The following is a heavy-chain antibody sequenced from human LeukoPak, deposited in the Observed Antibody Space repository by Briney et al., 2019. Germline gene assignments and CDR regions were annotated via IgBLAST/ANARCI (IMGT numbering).Heavy chain of an antibody. CDR2: ISYDGSNR. Sequence: GSLRLSCAASGFTFSSYGMHWVRQAPGKGLEWVAVISYDGSNRYYADSVEGRFTISRDNSKNTLYLQMNSLRAEDTAVYYCANEGEYYFDYWGQGTLVTVSS. CDR3: ANEGEYYFDY. J-gene: IGHJ4*02. CDR1: GFTFSSYG. V-gene: IGHV3-30*18.